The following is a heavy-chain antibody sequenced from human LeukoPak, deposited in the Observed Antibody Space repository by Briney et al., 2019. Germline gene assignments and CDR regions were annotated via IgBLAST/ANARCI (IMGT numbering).Heavy chain of an antibody. CDR2: IYPGDSDT. V-gene: IGHV5-51*01. CDR3: ARPSRITMVRGIRYYYYGMDV. J-gene: IGHJ6*02. D-gene: IGHD3-10*01. Sequence: GESLKISCKGSGHSFTSYWIGWVRQMPGKGLEWMGIIYPGDSDTRYSPSFQGQVTISADKSISTAYLQWSSLKASDTAMYYCARPSRITMVRGIRYYYYGMDVWGQGTTVTVSS. CDR1: GHSFTSYW.